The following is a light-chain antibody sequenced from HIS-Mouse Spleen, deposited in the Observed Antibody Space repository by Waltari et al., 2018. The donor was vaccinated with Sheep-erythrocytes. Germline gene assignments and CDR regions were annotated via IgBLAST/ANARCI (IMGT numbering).Light chain of an antibody. CDR2: EGS. V-gene: IGLV2-23*01. J-gene: IGLJ3*02. CDR1: SSDVGSYNL. CDR3: CSYAGSSTPWV. Sequence: QSALTQPASVSGSPGQSITISCPGTSSDVGSYNLVSWYQQPPGKAPKLMIYEGSKPPSEVSNRFSDSKSGNTASLTISGLQAEDEADYYCCSYAGSSTPWVFGGGTKLTVL.